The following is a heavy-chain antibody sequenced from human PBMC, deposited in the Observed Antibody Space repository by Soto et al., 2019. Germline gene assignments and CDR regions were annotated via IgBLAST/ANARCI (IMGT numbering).Heavy chain of an antibody. J-gene: IGHJ4*02. D-gene: IGHD2-2*02. V-gene: IGHV1-46*01. CDR1: GYTFTSYY. CDR3: ARGQPGLVGSGYQLLYPPDY. CDR2: INPSGGST. Sequence: ASVKVSCKASGYTFTSYYMHWVRQAPGQGLEWMGIINPSGGSTSYAQKFQGRVTMTRDTSTSTVYMELSSLRSEDTAVYYCARGQPGLVGSGYQLLYPPDYWGQGTLVTVSS.